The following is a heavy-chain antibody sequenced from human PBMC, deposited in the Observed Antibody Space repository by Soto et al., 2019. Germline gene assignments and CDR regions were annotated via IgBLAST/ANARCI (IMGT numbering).Heavy chain of an antibody. CDR3: ARLRGYVYVLSM. V-gene: IGHV4-39*01. CDR2: IYYSGTT. CDR1: GGSISSSIYY. J-gene: IGHJ4*02. D-gene: IGHD5-18*01. Sequence: SETLSLTCTVSGGSISSSIYYWGWIRQPPGKGLEWIGSIYYSGTTYYNPSLKSRVTIYVDTSKDQFSLNLSSVTAADTAVYYCARLRGYVYVLSMWGQGTLVSVSS.